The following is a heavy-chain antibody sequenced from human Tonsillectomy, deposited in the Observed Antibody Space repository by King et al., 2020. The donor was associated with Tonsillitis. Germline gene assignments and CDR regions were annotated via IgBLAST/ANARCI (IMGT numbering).Heavy chain of an antibody. D-gene: IGHD2-2*01. CDR2: ISYDGSNK. CDR3: ARDPEYCSSTSCYPWFDY. CDR1: GFTFSSYA. V-gene: IGHV3-30*04. Sequence: QLVQSGGGVVQPGRSLRLSCAASGFTFSSYAMHWVRQAPGKGLEWVAVISYDGSNKYYADSVKGRFTISRDNSKNTLYLRMNSLRAEDTAVYYCARDPEYCSSTSCYPWFDYWGQGTLVTVSS. J-gene: IGHJ4*02.